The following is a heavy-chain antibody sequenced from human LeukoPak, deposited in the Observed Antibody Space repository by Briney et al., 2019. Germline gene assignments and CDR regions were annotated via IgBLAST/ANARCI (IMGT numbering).Heavy chain of an antibody. J-gene: IGHJ3*02. V-gene: IGHV3-21*01. CDR3: ARVGLSAAAGTGAFDI. CDR1: GFTFSSYS. D-gene: IGHD6-13*01. Sequence: PGGSLRLSCAASGFTFSSYSMNWVRQAPGKGLEWVSSISSSSSYIYYADSVKGRFTISRDNAKNSLYLQMNSLRAEDTAVYYCARVGLSAAAGTGAFDIWGQGTMVTVSS. CDR2: ISSSSSYI.